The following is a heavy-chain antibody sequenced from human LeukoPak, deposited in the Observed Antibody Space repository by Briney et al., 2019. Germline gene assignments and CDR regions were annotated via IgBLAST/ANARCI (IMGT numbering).Heavy chain of an antibody. V-gene: IGHV4-59*01. D-gene: IGHD3-22*01. CDR1: GGSISSYY. CDR2: IYYSGST. J-gene: IGHJ6*03. CDR3: ARVGYDSSGYYKTDYYYYYYMDV. Sequence: KPSETLSLTCTVSGGSISSYYWSWIRQPPGKGLEWIGYIYYSGSTNYNPSLKSRVTISVDTSKNQFSLKLSSVTAADTAVYYCARVGYDSSGYYKTDYYYYYYMDVWGKGTTVTVFS.